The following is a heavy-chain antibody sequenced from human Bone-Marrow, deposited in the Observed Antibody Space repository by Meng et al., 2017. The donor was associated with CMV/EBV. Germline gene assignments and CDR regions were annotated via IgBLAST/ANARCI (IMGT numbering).Heavy chain of an antibody. CDR2: IIPIFGTA. D-gene: IGHD2-2*01. Sequence: SVKVSCKASGGTFSSYAISWVRQAPGQGLEWMGGIIPIFGTANYAQKFQGRVTITTDESTSTAYMELSSLRSEDTAVYYCASSQYCSSTSCYGSYPLDYWGQGTLVTVYS. CDR3: ASSQYCSSTSCYGSYPLDY. J-gene: IGHJ4*02. CDR1: GGTFSSYA. V-gene: IGHV1-69*05.